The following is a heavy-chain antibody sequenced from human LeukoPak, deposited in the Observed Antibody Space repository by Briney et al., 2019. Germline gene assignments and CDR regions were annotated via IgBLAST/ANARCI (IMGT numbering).Heavy chain of an antibody. Sequence: PGGSLRLSCSASGFTFSSYAMHWVRQAPGKGLEYVSAISSNGGSTYYADSVKGRFTISRDNSKNTLYLQMGSLRAEDMAVYYCAREGDSGPTDYWGQGTLVTVSS. CDR2: ISSNGGST. V-gene: IGHV3-64*02. CDR1: GFTFSSYA. D-gene: IGHD2-21*02. CDR3: AREGDSGPTDY. J-gene: IGHJ4*02.